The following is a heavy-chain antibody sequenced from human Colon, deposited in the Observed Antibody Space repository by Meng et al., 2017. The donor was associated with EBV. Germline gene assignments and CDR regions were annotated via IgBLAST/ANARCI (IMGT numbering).Heavy chain of an antibody. Sequence: LHARGSGPGLVKPSETLSLTCSVSVGSISSGVYYWAWVPQPTGKGLEYIGSINKSGSTYYNLSLKSRVTISRDTSKNDFSLKLSSVTAADTAVYFCARENNANFDPWGQGTLVTVSS. CDR2: INKSGST. V-gene: IGHV4-39*07. CDR3: ARENNANFDP. CDR1: VGSISSGVYY. D-gene: IGHD2-2*01. J-gene: IGHJ5*02.